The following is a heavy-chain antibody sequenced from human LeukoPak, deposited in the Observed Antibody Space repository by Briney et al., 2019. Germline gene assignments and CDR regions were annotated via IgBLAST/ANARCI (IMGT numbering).Heavy chain of an antibody. Sequence: PGGSLRLSCAASGFTISSHWMSWVRQAPGKGLEWVATINQDGGGKYYVDSVKGRFTISRDNANNSLHLQMSSLRAEDTAVYYCARVRTRTRNWFDSWGQGTLVTVSS. CDR2: INQDGGGK. V-gene: IGHV3-7*04. CDR3: ARVRTRTRNWFDS. J-gene: IGHJ5*01. D-gene: IGHD1-1*01. CDR1: GFTISSHW.